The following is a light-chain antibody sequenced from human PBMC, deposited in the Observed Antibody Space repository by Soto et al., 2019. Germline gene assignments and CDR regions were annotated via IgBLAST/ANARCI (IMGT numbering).Light chain of an antibody. CDR1: QSITSSQ. V-gene: IGKV3-20*01. J-gene: IGKJ4*01. Sequence: EIVLTQSPGTLSLSPGERATLSCRASQSITSSQLAWYQQRPGQAPRLLNYGSSSRATGIPDRFSGSGSGTDFTRTVSRLESEDFAVYYCQQNGSAPFTFGGGTKVEIK. CDR2: GSS. CDR3: QQNGSAPFT.